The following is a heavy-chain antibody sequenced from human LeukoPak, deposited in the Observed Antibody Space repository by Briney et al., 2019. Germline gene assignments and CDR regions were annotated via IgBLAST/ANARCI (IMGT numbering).Heavy chain of an antibody. CDR3: AKGGAGRAPFDY. V-gene: IGHV3-23*01. Sequence: GGSLRLSCAASGLTFNNYAMTWVRQAPGKGLEWVSFISGSGGSTFYADSVKGRFIISRDNSKSTLFLQMNSLRAEDAAVYYCAKGGAGRAPFDYWGQGTLVTVSS. CDR2: ISGSGGST. CDR1: GLTFNNYA. D-gene: IGHD1-14*01. J-gene: IGHJ4*02.